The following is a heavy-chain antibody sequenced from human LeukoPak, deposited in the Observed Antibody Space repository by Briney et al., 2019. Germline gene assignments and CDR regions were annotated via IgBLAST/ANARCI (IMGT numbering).Heavy chain of an antibody. CDR1: GFRFRTYW. V-gene: IGHV3-7*01. Sequence: GGSLRLSCEVSGFRFRTYWMNWVRQAPGKGLEWVANINQAGSDKYYVDSVKGRFTISRDNAKNSVYLQMNNLRAEDTGVYYCGRGDPDYWGQGTLVTVSS. J-gene: IGHJ4*02. CDR3: GRGDPDY. CDR2: INQAGSDK.